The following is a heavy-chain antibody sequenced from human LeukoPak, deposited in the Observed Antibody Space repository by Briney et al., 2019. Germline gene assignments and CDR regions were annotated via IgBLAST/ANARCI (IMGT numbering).Heavy chain of an antibody. D-gene: IGHD6-19*01. J-gene: IGHJ4*02. CDR3: ARASVAGEYYFDY. CDR1: GFTFSSYS. CDR2: ISSSSSYI. V-gene: IGHV3-21*01. Sequence: KSGGSLRLSCAASGFTFSSYSMNWVRQAPGKGLEWVSSISSSSSYIYYADSVKGPFTISRDNAKNSLYLQMNSLRAEDTAVYYCARASVAGEYYFDYWGQGTLVTVSS.